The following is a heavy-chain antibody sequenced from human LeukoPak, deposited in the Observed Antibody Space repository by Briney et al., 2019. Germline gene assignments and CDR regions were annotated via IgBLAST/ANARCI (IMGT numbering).Heavy chain of an antibody. J-gene: IGHJ4*02. Sequence: GRSLRLSCAASGFTFSSYAMHWVRQAPGKGLEWVAVISYDGSNKYYADSVKGRFTISRDNSKNTLYLQMNSLRAEDTAVYYCARDSRGWLGYYFDYWGQGTLVTVSS. CDR3: ARDSRGWLGYYFDY. CDR2: ISYDGSNK. CDR1: GFTFSSYA. D-gene: IGHD6-19*01. V-gene: IGHV3-30-3*01.